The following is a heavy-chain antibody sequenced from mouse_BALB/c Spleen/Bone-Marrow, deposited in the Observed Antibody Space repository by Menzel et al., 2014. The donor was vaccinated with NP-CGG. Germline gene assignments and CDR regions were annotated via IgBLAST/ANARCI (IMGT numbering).Heavy chain of an antibody. J-gene: IGHJ2*01. D-gene: IGHD1-1*01. Sequence: QVQLQQSGAELVRPGASVKLSCKASGYTFTSYWINWVKQRPGQGLEWIGNIYPSDSYTNYNQKFKDKVTLTVDKSSSTAYMQLSSPTSEDSAVYYCTRSYGSSYEYYFDYWGQGTTLTVSS. CDR3: TRSYGSSYEYYFDY. CDR2: IYPSDSYT. V-gene: IGHV1-69*02. CDR1: GYTFTSYW.